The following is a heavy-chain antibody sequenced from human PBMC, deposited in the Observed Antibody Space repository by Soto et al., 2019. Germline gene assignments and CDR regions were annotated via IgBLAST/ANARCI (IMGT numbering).Heavy chain of an antibody. CDR3: ARTNTHRATIDY. Sequence: QVTLKESGLVLVKPTENLTLTCTVSGFSLSNARMGVSWIRQPPGKALEWLAHIFSNDEKSYSTSLKSRLTISKDTSKSQVVLTMTNVETVDTATYYSARTNTHRATIDYWGQGTLVTVSS. CDR1: GFSLSNARMG. V-gene: IGHV2-26*01. J-gene: IGHJ4*02. D-gene: IGHD5-12*01. CDR2: IFSNDEK.